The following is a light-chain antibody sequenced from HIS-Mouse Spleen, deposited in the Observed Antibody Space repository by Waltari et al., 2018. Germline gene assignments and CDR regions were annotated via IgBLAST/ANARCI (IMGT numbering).Light chain of an antibody. CDR3: CSYAGSYTGV. CDR1: SSDVGGYNY. V-gene: IGLV2-11*01. J-gene: IGLJ1*01. Sequence: QSALTQPRSVSGSPGQSVTISCTGTSSDVGGYNYVSWYQQHPGKAPKLMIYDVSKRPSGVTDRFSGSTSGNTASLTISGLQAEDEADYYCCSYAGSYTGVFGTGTKVTVL. CDR2: DVS.